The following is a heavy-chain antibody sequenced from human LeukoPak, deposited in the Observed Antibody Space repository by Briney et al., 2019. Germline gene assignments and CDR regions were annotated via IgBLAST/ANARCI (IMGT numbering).Heavy chain of an antibody. D-gene: IGHD2/OR15-2a*01. CDR2: IWYDGSNK. CDR3: ARGESHYYYYYGMDV. J-gene: IGHJ6*02. V-gene: IGHV3-33*01. Sequence: GGSLRLSCAASGFTISSYGMHLVRQAPGKGLEWVAVIWYDGSNKYYADSVKGRFTISRDNSKNTLYLQMNSLRAEDTAVYYCARGESHYYYYYGMDVWGQGTTVTVSS. CDR1: GFTISSYG.